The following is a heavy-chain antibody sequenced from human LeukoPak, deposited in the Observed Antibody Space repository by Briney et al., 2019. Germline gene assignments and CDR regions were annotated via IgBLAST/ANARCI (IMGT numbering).Heavy chain of an antibody. J-gene: IGHJ4*02. V-gene: IGHV4-39*01. D-gene: IGHD3-10*01. CDR1: GGSISSSSYY. Sequence: SETLSLTCTVSGGSISSSSYYWGWIRQPPGKGLEWIGSIYYSGSTYYNPSLKSRVTISVDTSKNQFSLKLSSVTAADTAVYYCARFSYMVRGVISDYFDYWGQGTLVTVSS. CDR2: IYYSGST. CDR3: ARFSYMVRGVISDYFDY.